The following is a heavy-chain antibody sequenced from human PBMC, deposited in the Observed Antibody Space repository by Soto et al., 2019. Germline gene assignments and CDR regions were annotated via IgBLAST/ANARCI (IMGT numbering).Heavy chain of an antibody. CDR3: ARGGGATFAHYYYYMDV. J-gene: IGHJ6*03. D-gene: IGHD1-26*01. CDR1: GYTFSTYE. Sequence: QVQLVQSGAEVKKPGASVKVSCEASGYTFSTYEMHWVRQAPGQRHEWMGWINGGNGKSKYSETLQGRVTFTRDTSASTADMELTSLRSADTSVDYCARGGGATFAHYYYYMDVWGTGTTVTVSS. V-gene: IGHV1-3*01. CDR2: INGGNGKS.